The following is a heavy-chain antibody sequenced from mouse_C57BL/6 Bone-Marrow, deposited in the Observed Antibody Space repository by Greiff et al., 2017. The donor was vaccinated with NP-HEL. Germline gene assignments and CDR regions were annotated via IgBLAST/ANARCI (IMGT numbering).Heavy chain of an antibody. CDR3: ASFDYRDRRYVWSGC. V-gene: IGHV7-3*03. CDR2: IRNKANGYTT. Sequence: DVKLVESGGGLVQPGGSLSLPCAAPGFSFTDYYLSWVRQLPGKALEGLGFIRNKANGYTTEYSASVKGPFTLSRDNSQSILYLQMNALRAEDSATYYCASFDYRDRRYVWSGCWGERPLVTVSA. D-gene: IGHD2-4*01. CDR1: GFSFTDYY. J-gene: IGHJ3*01.